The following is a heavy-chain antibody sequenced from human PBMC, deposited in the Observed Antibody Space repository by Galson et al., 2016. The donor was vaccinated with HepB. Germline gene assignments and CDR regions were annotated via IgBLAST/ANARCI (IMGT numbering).Heavy chain of an antibody. D-gene: IGHD3-16*01. CDR2: INPNSGGT. Sequence: QSGAEVKKPGASVKVSCKASGYTFIGYYMHWVRQAPGQGLEWMGWINPNSGGTNYAQNFQGRLTMTRDTPITTVNMELTGLRSDDTAMYYCARYRRGGSFDMWGQGTMVTVSS. V-gene: IGHV1-2*02. CDR3: ARYRRGGSFDM. CDR1: GYTFIGYY. J-gene: IGHJ3*02.